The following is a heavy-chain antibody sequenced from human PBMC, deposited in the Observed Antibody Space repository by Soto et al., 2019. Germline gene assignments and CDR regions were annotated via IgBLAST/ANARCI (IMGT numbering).Heavy chain of an antibody. D-gene: IGHD2-2*01. V-gene: IGHV4-59*08. Sequence: SVTLSLTCTVSGGSISSYCWSWIRQPPGKGLEWIGYIYYSGSTNYNPSLKSRVTISVDTSKNQFSLKLSSVTAADTAVYYCARHCSSTSCYSYWGQGTLVTVSS. CDR3: ARHCSSTSCYSY. J-gene: IGHJ4*02. CDR1: GGSISSYC. CDR2: IYYSGST.